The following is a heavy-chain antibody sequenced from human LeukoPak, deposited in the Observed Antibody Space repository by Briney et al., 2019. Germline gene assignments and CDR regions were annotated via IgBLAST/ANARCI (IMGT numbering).Heavy chain of an antibody. D-gene: IGHD5-24*01. J-gene: IGHJ4*02. CDR1: GFTFSSYA. V-gene: IGHV3-30*04. CDR3: ARGRLQFLYYFDY. Sequence: GGSLRLSCAASGFTFSSYAMHWVRQAPGKGLEWVAVISYDGSNKYYADSVKGRFTISRDNSKNTLYLQMNSLRAEDTAVYYCARGRLQFLYYFDYWGQGTLVTVSS. CDR2: ISYDGSNK.